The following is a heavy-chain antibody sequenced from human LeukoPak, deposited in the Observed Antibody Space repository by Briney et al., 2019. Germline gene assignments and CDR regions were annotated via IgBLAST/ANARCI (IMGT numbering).Heavy chain of an antibody. CDR3: ARDPPYDFWSGYHLD. CDR1: GFTVSTIY. V-gene: IGHV3-53*01. CDR2: IYTGGTT. J-gene: IGHJ4*02. D-gene: IGHD3-3*01. Sequence: GGSLRLSCAASGFTVSTIYMNWVRQAPGKGLEWVSVIYTGGTTYYAESVRGRFTISRDNSKNTIYLQMNSLRAEDTAVYYCARDPPYDFWSGYHLDWGQGTLVTVSS.